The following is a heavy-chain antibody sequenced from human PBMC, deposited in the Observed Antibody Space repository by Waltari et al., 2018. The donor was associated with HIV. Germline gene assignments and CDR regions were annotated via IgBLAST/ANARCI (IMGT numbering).Heavy chain of an antibody. D-gene: IGHD3-22*01. CDR2: INPNSGGT. J-gene: IGHJ5*02. CDR3: ARVFRGTVNYFDSRLGH. Sequence: QVQLVQSGAEVKKPGASVKVSCKASGYTFSDLYMHWARQAPGQGLEGMGWINPNSGGTRYAEKFQGRVTMTRDTSISTAYMELSRLRFDDTAVYYCARVFRGTVNYFDSRLGHWGQGTLVTVSS. CDR1: GYTFSDLY. V-gene: IGHV1-2*02.